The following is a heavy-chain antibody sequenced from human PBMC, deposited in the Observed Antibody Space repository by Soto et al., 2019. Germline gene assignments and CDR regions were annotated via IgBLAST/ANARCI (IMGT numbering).Heavy chain of an antibody. J-gene: IGHJ4*02. CDR3: AKAHSSGTFDY. Sequence: VGSLRLSCAASGFTFSSYGMHWVRQAPGKGLEWVAVISYDGSNKYYADSVKGRFTISRDNSKNTLYLQMNSLRAEDTAVYYCAKAHSSGTFDYWGQGTLVTVSS. V-gene: IGHV3-30*18. CDR1: GFTFSSYG. D-gene: IGHD6-19*01. CDR2: ISYDGSNK.